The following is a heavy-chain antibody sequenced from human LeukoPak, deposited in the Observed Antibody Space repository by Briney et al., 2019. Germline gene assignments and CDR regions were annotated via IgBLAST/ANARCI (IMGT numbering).Heavy chain of an antibody. J-gene: IGHJ6*02. Sequence: PSETLSLTCTVSVGSLSSSSDYCGWSRQPPGKGLELIGSIYYSGSTYYKPSRKSRVTISVDTSKNQLSLKLSSVTAADTAVYYCARDYGSGRFGMDVWGQGTTVTVSS. CDR2: IYYSGST. CDR3: ARDYGSGRFGMDV. V-gene: IGHV4-39*07. CDR1: VGSLSSSSDY. D-gene: IGHD3-10*01.